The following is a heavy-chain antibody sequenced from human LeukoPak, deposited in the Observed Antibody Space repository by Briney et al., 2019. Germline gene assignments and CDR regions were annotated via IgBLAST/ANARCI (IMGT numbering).Heavy chain of an antibody. D-gene: IGHD4-17*01. Sequence: PGGSLRLSCAGSGFTFCSDSMNWVRQAPGKGLEWVSYISSSGNTKHYVDSVKGRFTISRDNAKNSVYLQMNSLRNEDTAVYYCARDLTSVPTRWGQGTLVTVSS. CDR3: ARDLTSVPTR. CDR1: GFTFCSDS. CDR2: ISSSGNTK. V-gene: IGHV3-48*02. J-gene: IGHJ4*02.